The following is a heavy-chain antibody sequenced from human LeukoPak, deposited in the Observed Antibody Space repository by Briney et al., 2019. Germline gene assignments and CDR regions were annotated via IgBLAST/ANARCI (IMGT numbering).Heavy chain of an antibody. D-gene: IGHD1-26*01. CDR1: GFTFGDYH. CDR3: AKGREAFDI. J-gene: IGHJ3*02. CDR2: ISSGGSYT. V-gene: IGHV3-11*06. Sequence: GGSLRLSCAASGFTFGDYHMSWIRQAPGKGLEWVSYISSGGSYTNSGDSVKGRFTISRDNAENSLFLQMNSLRAEDTDVYYCAKGREAFDIWGQGTMVPVSS.